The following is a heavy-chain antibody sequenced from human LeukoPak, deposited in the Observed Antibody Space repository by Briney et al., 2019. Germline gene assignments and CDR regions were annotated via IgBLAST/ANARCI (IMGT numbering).Heavy chain of an antibody. CDR1: GFTFNDYD. CDR3: AKAGLDSNNWYYY. CDR2: ISYDGSYK. D-gene: IGHD3/OR15-3a*01. J-gene: IGHJ5*01. Sequence: PGGSLRLSCAASGFTFNDYDIHWVRQPPGQGLEWVTVISYDGSYKYYTDSVKGRFTISRDNSTNTVYLQMNSLRTDDTALYYCAKAGLDSNNWYYYWGQGTLVTVSS. V-gene: IGHV3-30*18.